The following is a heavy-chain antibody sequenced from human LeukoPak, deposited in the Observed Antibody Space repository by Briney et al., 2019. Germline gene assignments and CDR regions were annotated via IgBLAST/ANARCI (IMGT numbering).Heavy chain of an antibody. D-gene: IGHD3-10*01. CDR1: VYDFTDYS. Sequence: ASVKLSCKASVYDFTDYSVHCVPQAPGQGLEWGGVINPRNDATTYAQKFQGRVSMTSHTSTNTVYMELRSLKCEETAVYYCARQGSAGSNCDYWGQGTLVSVSS. CDR3: ARQGSAGSNCDY. J-gene: IGHJ4*02. CDR2: INPRNDAT. V-gene: IGHV1-46*01.